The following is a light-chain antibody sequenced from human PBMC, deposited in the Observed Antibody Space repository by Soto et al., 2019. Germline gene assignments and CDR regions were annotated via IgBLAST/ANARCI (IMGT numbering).Light chain of an antibody. CDR2: GAS. CDR1: QSVSSNY. Sequence: EIVLTQSPGTLSLSPGERATLSCRASQSVSSNYLAWYQQKPGQAPRLLIYGASSRATGIPDRISGSGSGTEFSLTISRLEPEDFAVYYCQQYGRSPWAFGQGTKVAIK. V-gene: IGKV3-20*01. J-gene: IGKJ1*01. CDR3: QQYGRSPWA.